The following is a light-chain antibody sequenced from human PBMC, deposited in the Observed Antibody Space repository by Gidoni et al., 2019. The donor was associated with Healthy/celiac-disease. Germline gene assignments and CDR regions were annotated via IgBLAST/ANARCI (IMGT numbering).Light chain of an antibody. CDR1: QDISNY. Sequence: RVTITCQASQDISNYLNWYQQKPGKAPKLLIYDASNLETGDPSRFSGSGSGTDFTFTISSLQPEDIATYYCQQYDNLITFGGGTKVEIK. CDR2: DAS. J-gene: IGKJ4*01. V-gene: IGKV1-33*01. CDR3: QQYDNLIT.